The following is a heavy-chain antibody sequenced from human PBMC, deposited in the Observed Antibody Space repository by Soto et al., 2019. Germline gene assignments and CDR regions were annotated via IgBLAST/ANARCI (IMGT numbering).Heavy chain of an antibody. CDR3: ARDPHAVVTATHYYYYYYGMDV. CDR1: GFTFSSYW. D-gene: IGHD2-21*02. Sequence: EVQLVESGGGLVQPGGSLRLSCAASGFTFSSYWMSWVRQAPWKGLEWVANIKQDGSEKYYVNSVKGRFTISRDNAKNSLYLQINSLRAEDTAVYYCARDPHAVVTATHYYYYYYGMDVWGQGTTVTVSS. CDR2: IKQDGSEK. J-gene: IGHJ6*02. V-gene: IGHV3-7*01.